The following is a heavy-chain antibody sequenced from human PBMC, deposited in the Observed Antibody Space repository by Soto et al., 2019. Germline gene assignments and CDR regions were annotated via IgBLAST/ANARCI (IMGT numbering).Heavy chain of an antibody. CDR2: ISAFNGDT. CDR1: GYTFTSYG. CDR3: AREAGWQRMVPYD. Sequence: QVQLVQSGTEVKKPGASVNVSCKAFGYTFTSYGFSWVRQVPGQGLEWLGWISAFNGDTQYAQTMKGRLTVTTDTSTTTVHMELRSPTSAETAVYYCAREAGWQRMVPYDWGQGTLVTVS. V-gene: IGHV1-18*04. D-gene: IGHD6-25*01. J-gene: IGHJ4*02.